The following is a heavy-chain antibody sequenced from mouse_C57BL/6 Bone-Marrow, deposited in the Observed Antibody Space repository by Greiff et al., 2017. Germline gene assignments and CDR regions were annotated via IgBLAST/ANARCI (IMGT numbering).Heavy chain of an antibody. J-gene: IGHJ2*01. Sequence: DVMLVESGGGLVKPGGSLKLSCAASGFTFSSYTMSWVRQTPEKRLEWVATISGGGGNTYYPDSVKGRFTISRDNAKNTLYLQVSSLRSEDTALYYCARRGLCPFDYWGQGTTLTVSS. D-gene: IGHD6-5*01. CDR3: ARRGLCPFDY. CDR2: ISGGGGNT. CDR1: GFTFSSYT. V-gene: IGHV5-9*01.